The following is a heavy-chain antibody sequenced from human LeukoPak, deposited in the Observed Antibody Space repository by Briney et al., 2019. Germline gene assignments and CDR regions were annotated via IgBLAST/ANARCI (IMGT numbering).Heavy chain of an antibody. D-gene: IGHD3-22*01. CDR3: ASNYDSSGYYNWFDP. V-gene: IGHV1-69*05. CDR1: GGAFSSYA. J-gene: IGHJ5*02. Sequence: SVKVSCKASGGAFSSYAISWVRQAPGQGLEWMGGIIPIFGTANYAQKFQGRVTITTDESTSTAYMELSSLRSEDTAVYYCASNYDSSGYYNWFDPWGQGTLVTVSS. CDR2: IIPIFGTA.